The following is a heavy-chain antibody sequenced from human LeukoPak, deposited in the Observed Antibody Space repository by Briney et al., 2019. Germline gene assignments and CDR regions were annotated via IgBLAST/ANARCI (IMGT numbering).Heavy chain of an antibody. Sequence: SETLSLTCAVSGESFSGYFWTWIRQPPGKGLEWIGESNHFGSTDYNPSLKGRVTISVDTSKKQFSLNVRSVTDADTAVYFCARGRLQLWSFPLPYNHYAIDVWGQGTTVTVSS. V-gene: IGHV4-34*01. CDR3: ARGRLQLWSFPLPYNHYAIDV. CDR1: GESFSGYF. D-gene: IGHD5-18*01. CDR2: SNHFGST. J-gene: IGHJ6*02.